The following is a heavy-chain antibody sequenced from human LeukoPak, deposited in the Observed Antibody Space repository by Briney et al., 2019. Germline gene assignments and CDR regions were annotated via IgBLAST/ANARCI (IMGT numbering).Heavy chain of an antibody. CDR2: MNPNSGNT. V-gene: IGHV1-8*01. CDR1: GYTFTSYD. Sequence: GSVKVFCKASGYTFTSYDINWVRQATGQGLEWMGWMNPNSGNTGYAQKFQGRVTMTRNTSISTAYMELSSLRSEDTAVYYCARDGGSGSQPTTWGQGTLVTVSS. J-gene: IGHJ5*02. CDR3: ARDGGSGSQPTT. D-gene: IGHD3-10*01.